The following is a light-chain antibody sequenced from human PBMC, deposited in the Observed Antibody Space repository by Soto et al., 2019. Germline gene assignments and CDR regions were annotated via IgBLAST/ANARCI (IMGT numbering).Light chain of an antibody. CDR2: GAS. J-gene: IGKJ1*01. CDR3: QQLKNSPQT. V-gene: IGKV1-9*01. CDR1: QDISSY. Sequence: IHLTQSPSSLSASVGDRVIITCRANQDISSYLAWYQQKPGNAPNLLIFGASILHSGVPSRFSGSGSGTDFTLTISSLPPEDFATYYCQQLKNSPQTFGQGTKVEIK.